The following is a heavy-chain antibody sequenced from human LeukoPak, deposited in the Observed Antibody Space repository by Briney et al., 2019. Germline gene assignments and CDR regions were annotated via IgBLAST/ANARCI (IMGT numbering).Heavy chain of an antibody. CDR2: ISGGGIGT. Sequence: GGSLRLSCAASGFTVSSNYMSWVRQAPGKGLEWVAYISGGGIGTYYADSVKGRFTISRDNSKNTMNVQMNSLRDDDTAVYFCAKGSGSGTHLPSARFDYWGQGTTVTVSS. CDR1: GFTVSSNY. J-gene: IGHJ4*02. D-gene: IGHD3-10*01. CDR3: AKGSGSGTHLPSARFDY. V-gene: IGHV3-53*01.